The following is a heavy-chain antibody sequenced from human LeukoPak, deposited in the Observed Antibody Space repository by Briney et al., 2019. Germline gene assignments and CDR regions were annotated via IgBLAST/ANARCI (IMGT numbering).Heavy chain of an antibody. Sequence: ASVKVSCKPSGYTSTGYYMHWVRQAPRQGLEWMGWINPNSGGTNYAQKFQGRVTMTRDTSISTAYMELSRLRSDDTAVYYCARGASGVYTVTTSWFDPWGQGTLVTVSS. CDR3: ARGASGVYTVTTSWFDP. V-gene: IGHV1-2*02. CDR2: INPNSGGT. D-gene: IGHD4-17*01. CDR1: GYTSTGYY. J-gene: IGHJ5*02.